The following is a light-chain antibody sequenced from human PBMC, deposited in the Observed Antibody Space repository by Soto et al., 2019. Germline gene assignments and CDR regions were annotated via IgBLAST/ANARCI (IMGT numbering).Light chain of an antibody. Sequence: QSAVIQPASVSGAPGQSITISCTGTSSDVGGNKYVSWYQHYPGKGPKRMICDVSNRPSGVSNRFSGSKAGNTASLTISGLQAEDEADYYCSASTGTTYVFGTGTKVTV. J-gene: IGLJ1*01. CDR2: DVS. CDR3: SASTGTTYV. V-gene: IGLV2-14*03. CDR1: SSDVGGNKY.